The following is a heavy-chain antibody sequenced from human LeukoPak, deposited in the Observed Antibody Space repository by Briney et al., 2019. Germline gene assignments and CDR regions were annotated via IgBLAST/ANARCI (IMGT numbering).Heavy chain of an antibody. CDR1: GFTFSSYD. J-gene: IGHJ4*02. V-gene: IGHV3-33*01. D-gene: IGHD5-24*01. Sequence: GRSLRLSCAASGFTFSSYDMHWVRQAPGKGPEWVAIIRYDGSNENYADSVKGRFTISRDNSKKTLYLQMNSLRAEDTAVYYCARSRYKLDYWGQGTLVTVSS. CDR2: IRYDGSNE. CDR3: ARSRYKLDY.